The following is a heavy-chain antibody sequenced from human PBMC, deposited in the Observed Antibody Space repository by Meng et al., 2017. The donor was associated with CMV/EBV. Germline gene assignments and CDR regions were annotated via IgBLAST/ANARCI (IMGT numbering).Heavy chain of an antibody. J-gene: IGHJ6*02. CDR1: GFTFSSYS. CDR2: ISSSSSYI. Sequence: GESLKISCAASGFTFSSYSMNWVRQAPGKGLEWVSSISSSSSYIYYADSVKGRFTISRDNAKNSLYLQMNSLRAEDTAVYYCARVNIVVVPAAIDGSSFSYYGMDVWGQGTTVTVSS. CDR3: ARVNIVVVPAAIDGSSFSYYGMDV. D-gene: IGHD2-2*01. V-gene: IGHV3-21*01.